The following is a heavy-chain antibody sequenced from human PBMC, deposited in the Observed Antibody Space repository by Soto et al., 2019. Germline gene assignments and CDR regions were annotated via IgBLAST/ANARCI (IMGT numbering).Heavy chain of an antibody. V-gene: IGHV1-8*01. CDR2: MNPNSGNT. J-gene: IGHJ4*02. CDR3: AGGHCSSCYVCDY. D-gene: IGHD6-13*01. CDR1: GYTFTSYN. Sequence: QVQLVQSGAEVKKPGASVKVSCKASGYTFTSYNINWVRQATGQGHEWMGWMNPNSGNTVYAQKFQGRVTMTRYTSISTAYMQLSCLTSEDTAVYYCAGGHCSSCYVCDYWGQGTLVTVSS.